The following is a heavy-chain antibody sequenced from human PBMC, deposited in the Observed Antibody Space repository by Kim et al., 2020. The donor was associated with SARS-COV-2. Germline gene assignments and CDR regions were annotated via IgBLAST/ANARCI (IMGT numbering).Heavy chain of an antibody. CDR1: GGSISSGGYY. CDR3: ARDLGGTQYCSGGSCYGGMDV. V-gene: IGHV4-31*03. J-gene: IGHJ6*02. CDR2: IYYSGST. D-gene: IGHD2-15*01. Sequence: SETLSLTCTVSGGSISSGGYYWSWIRQHPGKGLEWIGYIYYSGSTYYNPSLKSRVTISVDTSKNQFSLKLSSVTAADTAVYYCARDLGGTQYCSGGSCYGGMDVWGQGTTVTVSS.